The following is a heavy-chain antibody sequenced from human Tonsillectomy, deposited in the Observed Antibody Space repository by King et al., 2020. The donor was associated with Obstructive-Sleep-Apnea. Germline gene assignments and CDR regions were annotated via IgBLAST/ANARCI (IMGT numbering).Heavy chain of an antibody. CDR1: GFTFRSYA. V-gene: IGHV3-23*04. D-gene: IGHD3-9*01. Sequence: VQLVESGGGLVQPGGSLRLSCAGSGFTFRSYAMSWVRQAPGKGLEWVSGISGRGYSTYYADSVKGRFTISRDNSKNTLYLQMNSLRDEDTAVYYCAKDSMDYDSLTGPVDYWGQGILVTVSS. J-gene: IGHJ4*02. CDR2: ISGRGYST. CDR3: AKDSMDYDSLTGPVDY.